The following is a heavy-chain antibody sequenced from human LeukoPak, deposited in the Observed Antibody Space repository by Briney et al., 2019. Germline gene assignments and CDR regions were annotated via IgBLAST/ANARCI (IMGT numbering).Heavy chain of an antibody. CDR3: ASLYCRGGSCYSISSLFDY. Sequence: SVKVSCKASGGTLSSYAISWVRQAPGQGLEWMGRIIPIFGTANYAQKFQGRVTITADKSTSTAYMELSSLRSEDTAVYYCASLYCRGGSCYSISSLFDYWGQGTLVTVSS. V-gene: IGHV1-69*06. J-gene: IGHJ4*02. D-gene: IGHD2-15*01. CDR2: IIPIFGTA. CDR1: GGTLSSYA.